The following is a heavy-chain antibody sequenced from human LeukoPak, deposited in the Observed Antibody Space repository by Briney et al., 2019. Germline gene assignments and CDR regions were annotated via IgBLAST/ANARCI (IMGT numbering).Heavy chain of an antibody. D-gene: IGHD2-2*02. Sequence: GASLQISCEGAGSFFNSYWIGGGRPLRGKGEGWMGIIYTGDSDTRYSPSFQGQVTISADKSISTAYLQWSSLKASDTAMYYCARWASPYCSSTSCYTGNWFDPWGQGTLVTVSS. V-gene: IGHV5-51*01. CDR1: GSFFNSYW. CDR2: IYTGDSDT. CDR3: ARWASPYCSSTSCYTGNWFDP. J-gene: IGHJ5*02.